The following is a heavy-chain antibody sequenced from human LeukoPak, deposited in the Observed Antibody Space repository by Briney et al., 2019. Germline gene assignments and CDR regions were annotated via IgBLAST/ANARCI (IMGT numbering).Heavy chain of an antibody. CDR1: GGSFSGYY. D-gene: IGHD3-16*02. V-gene: IGHV4-34*01. Sequence: SETLSLTCAVYGGSFSGYYWSWIRQPPGKGLEWIGEINHSGSTNYNPSLKSRVTMSVDTSKNQFSLKLSSVTAADTAVYYCARNGRERLGELSSLYYFDYWGQGTLVTVSS. J-gene: IGHJ4*02. CDR2: INHSGST. CDR3: ARNGRERLGELSSLYYFDY.